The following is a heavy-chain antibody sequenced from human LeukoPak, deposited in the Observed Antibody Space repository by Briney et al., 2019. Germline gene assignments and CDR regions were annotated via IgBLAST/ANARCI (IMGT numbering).Heavy chain of an antibody. V-gene: IGHV4-61*02. CDR1: GGSISSGSYY. CDR2: IYTSGST. J-gene: IGHJ4*02. Sequence: PSQTLSLTCTVSGGSISSGSYYWSWIRQPAGKGLEWIGRIYTSGSTNYNPSLKSRVTISVDTSKNQFSLKLSSVTAADTAVFYCAREYPGPKRIKISSFDYWGQGTLVTVSS. D-gene: IGHD3-3*01. CDR3: AREYPGPKRIKISSFDY.